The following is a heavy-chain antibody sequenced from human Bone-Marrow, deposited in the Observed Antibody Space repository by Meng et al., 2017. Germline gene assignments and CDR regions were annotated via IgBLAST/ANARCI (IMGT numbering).Heavy chain of an antibody. D-gene: IGHD5-18*01. J-gene: IGHJ4*02. CDR1: GGSFSGYY. V-gene: IGHV4-34*01. CDR3: ARQKFSYGLGPPAY. Sequence: QVQLQQWGAGLLKPSEALSLTCAVYGGSFSGYYWNWIRQPPGKGLEWIGEINHSGSTNYNPSLKSRVTISVDTSKNQFSLKLSSVTAADTAVYYCARQKFSYGLGPPAYWGQGTLVTVSS. CDR2: INHSGST.